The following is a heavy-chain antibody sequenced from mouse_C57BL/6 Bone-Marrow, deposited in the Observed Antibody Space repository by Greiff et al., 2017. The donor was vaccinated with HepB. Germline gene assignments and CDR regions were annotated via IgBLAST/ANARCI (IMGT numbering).Heavy chain of an antibody. CDR2: ISDGGSYT. CDR3: ARDGDYDV. CDR1: GFTFSSYA. J-gene: IGHJ1*03. D-gene: IGHD2-4*01. V-gene: IGHV5-4*01. Sequence: EVQRVESGGGLVKPGGSLKLSCAASGFTFSSYAMSWVRQTPEKRLEWVATISDGGSYTYYPDNVKGRFTISRDNAKNNLYLQMSHLKSEDTAMYYCARDGDYDVWGTGTTVTVSS.